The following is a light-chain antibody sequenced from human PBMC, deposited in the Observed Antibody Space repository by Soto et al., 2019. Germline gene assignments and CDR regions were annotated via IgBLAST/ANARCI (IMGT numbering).Light chain of an antibody. CDR3: QQSYSTRRT. CDR1: QSISNY. V-gene: IGKV1-39*01. CDR2: AAS. Sequence: DIQMTQSPSSLSASVGDRVTITCRASQSISNYLNWYQQKPGKAPNLLIYAASSLQSGVPARFSGSGSGTDFTRTISRLQPEDFATYYCQQSYSTRRTFGQGTKVEIK. J-gene: IGKJ1*01.